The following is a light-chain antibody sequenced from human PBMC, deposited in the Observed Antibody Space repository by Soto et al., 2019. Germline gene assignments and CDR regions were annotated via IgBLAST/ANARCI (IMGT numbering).Light chain of an antibody. CDR1: QSISSDS. CDR2: GAS. V-gene: IGKV3-20*01. J-gene: IGKJ4*01. CDR3: QYYGSSPHT. Sequence: EIVLTQPPATLSLSPGERATLSCRANQSISSDSLAWYQQKPGQAPRFLLYGASTRATGIPDRFSGSGSGTDFTLTISRLEPEDFAVYYCQYYGSSPHTFGGGTRVEIK.